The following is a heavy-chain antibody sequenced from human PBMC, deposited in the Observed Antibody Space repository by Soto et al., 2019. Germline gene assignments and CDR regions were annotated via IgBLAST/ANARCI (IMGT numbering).Heavy chain of an antibody. D-gene: IGHD6-19*01. CDR2: IWYDGSNK. CDR1: GFTFSSYG. J-gene: IGHJ6*02. CDR3: ARVKYSSGRGNYYGMDV. V-gene: IGHV3-33*01. Sequence: QVQLVESGGGVVQPGRSLRLSCAASGFTFSSYGMHWVRQAPGKGLEWVAVIWYDGSNKYYADSVKGRFTISRDNSKNTLYLQMNSLRAEDTAVYYCARVKYSSGRGNYYGMDVWGQGTTVTVSS.